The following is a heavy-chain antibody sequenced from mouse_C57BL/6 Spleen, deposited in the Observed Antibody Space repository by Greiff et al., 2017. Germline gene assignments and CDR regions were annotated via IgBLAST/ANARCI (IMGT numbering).Heavy chain of an antibody. D-gene: IGHD1-1*01. CDR2: ISDGGSYT. Sequence: EVKVVESGGGLVKPGGSLKLSCAASGFTFSSYAMSWVRQTPEKRLEWVATISDGGSYTYYPDNVKGRFTISRDNAKNNLYLQMSHLKSEDTAMYYCARRDYGSSTGYFDVWGTGTTVTVSS. CDR3: ARRDYGSSTGYFDV. V-gene: IGHV5-4*03. J-gene: IGHJ1*03. CDR1: GFTFSSYA.